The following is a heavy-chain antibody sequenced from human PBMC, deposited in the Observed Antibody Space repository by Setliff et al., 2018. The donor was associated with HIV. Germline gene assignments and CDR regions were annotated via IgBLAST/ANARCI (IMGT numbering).Heavy chain of an antibody. J-gene: IGHJ4*02. CDR1: GASIRSFH. CDR3: ARERLSRLGFDY. V-gene: IGHV4-59*12. D-gene: IGHD1-1*01. Sequence: PSETLSLTCTVSGASIRSFHWSWIRQPPGKGLEWIGYIYYSGCTYYNPSLKSRVTISVDTSKNQFSLKVSSVTAADTAVYYCARERLSRLGFDYWGQGTLVTVSS. CDR2: IYYSGCT.